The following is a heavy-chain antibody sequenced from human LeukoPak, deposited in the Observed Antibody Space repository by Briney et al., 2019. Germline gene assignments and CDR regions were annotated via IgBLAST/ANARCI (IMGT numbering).Heavy chain of an antibody. J-gene: IGHJ6*04. CDR3: AKAIGGTFYRNSYYYYGLDV. CDR1: GLTFSTYG. Sequence: GGSLRLSCAASGLTFSTYGIHWVRQAPGKGLEWVAVISDDGSNKYYADSVKGRFTISRDNSKNTLYLQMNSLRVEDTAVYYCAKAIGGTFYRNSYYYYGLDVWGKGTTVTVSS. D-gene: IGHD1-26*01. V-gene: IGHV3-30*18. CDR2: ISDDGSNK.